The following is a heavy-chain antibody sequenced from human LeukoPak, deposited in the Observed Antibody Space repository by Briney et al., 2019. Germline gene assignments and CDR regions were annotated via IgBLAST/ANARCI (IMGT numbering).Heavy chain of an antibody. Sequence: PSETLSLTCTVSGGSISSYYWSWIRQPPGKGLEWIGYIYYSGSTNYNPSLKSRVTISVDTSKNQFSLKLSSVTAADTAVYYCARLQWGGTGMGSSWYLFDGSGNWFDPWGQGTLVTVSS. J-gene: IGHJ5*02. CDR2: IYYSGST. CDR3: ARLQWGGTGMGSSWYLFDGSGNWFDP. D-gene: IGHD6-13*01. V-gene: IGHV4-59*08. CDR1: GGSISSYY.